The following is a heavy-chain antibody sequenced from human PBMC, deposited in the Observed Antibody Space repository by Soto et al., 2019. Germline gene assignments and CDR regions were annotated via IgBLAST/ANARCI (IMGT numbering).Heavy chain of an antibody. CDR2: ISYDGSNK. D-gene: IGHD3-22*01. CDR1: GFTFSSYA. Sequence: GGSLRLSCAASGFTFSSYAMHWVRQAPGKGLEWVAVISYDGSNKYYADSVKGRFTISRDNSKNTLYLQMNSLRAEDTAVYYCARDAFLKGVMIVVVWRAFDIWGQGTMVTVSS. J-gene: IGHJ3*02. V-gene: IGHV3-30-3*01. CDR3: ARDAFLKGVMIVVVWRAFDI.